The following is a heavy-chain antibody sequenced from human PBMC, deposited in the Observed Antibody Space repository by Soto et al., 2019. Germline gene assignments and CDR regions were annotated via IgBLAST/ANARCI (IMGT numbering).Heavy chain of an antibody. CDR2: INPNSGGT. V-gene: IGHV1-2*04. D-gene: IGHD3-10*01. CDR1: GYTFTGYY. CDR3: ARDARGDEAPMDY. Sequence: ASVKVSCKASGYTFTGYYMHWVRQAPGQGLEWMGWINPNSGGTNYAQKFQGWVTMTRDTSISTAYMELSRLRSDDTAVYYCARDARGDEAPMDYWGQGTLVTGSS. J-gene: IGHJ4*02.